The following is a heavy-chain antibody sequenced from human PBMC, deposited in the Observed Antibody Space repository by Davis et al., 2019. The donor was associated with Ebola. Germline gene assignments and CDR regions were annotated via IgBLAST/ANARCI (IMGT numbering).Heavy chain of an antibody. V-gene: IGHV1-2*02. Sequence: ASVKVSCKASGYTFTGYYMHWVRQAPGQGLEWMGWINPNSGGTNYAQKFQGRVTMTRDTSISTAYMELSRLRSDDTAVYYCARDGGYCGGDCLSDHWGQGTLVTVSS. J-gene: IGHJ4*02. CDR1: GYTFTGYY. CDR2: INPNSGGT. D-gene: IGHD2-21*01. CDR3: ARDGGYCGGDCLSDH.